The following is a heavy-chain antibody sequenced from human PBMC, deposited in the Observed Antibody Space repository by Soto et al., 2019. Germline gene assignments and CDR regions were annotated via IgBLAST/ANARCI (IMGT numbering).Heavy chain of an antibody. CDR3: AHKLVIPTDYGLDV. J-gene: IGHJ6*02. Sequence: QITLKESGPTLVKPTQTLTLTCTFSGFSLTTSGVGVGWIRQPPGKALEWLALIYWDDAKRYSPSLTSRLTITRDTAKPQLVLTMTDMDPVDTGPYYCAHKLVIPTDYGLDVWGQGTTVTVSS. CDR1: GFSLTTSGVG. V-gene: IGHV2-5*02. CDR2: IYWDDAK. D-gene: IGHD3-16*02.